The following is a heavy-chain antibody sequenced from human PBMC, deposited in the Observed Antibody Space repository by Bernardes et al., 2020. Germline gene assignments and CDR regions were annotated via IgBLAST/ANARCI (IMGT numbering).Heavy chain of an antibody. CDR3: ARVLDDDFWSGYSYWYFDL. J-gene: IGHJ2*01. CDR1: GGSISSYY. Sequence: SETLSLTCTVSGGSISSYYWSWIRQPPGKGLEWIGYIYYSGSTNYNPSLKSRVTISRDNSKNTVSLQMNTLRAEDTAVYYCARVLDDDFWSGYSYWYFDLWGRGTLVTVSS. D-gene: IGHD3-3*01. V-gene: IGHV4-59*12. CDR2: IYYSGST.